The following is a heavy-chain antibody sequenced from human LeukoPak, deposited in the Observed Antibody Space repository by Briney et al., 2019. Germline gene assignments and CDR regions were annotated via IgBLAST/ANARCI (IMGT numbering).Heavy chain of an antibody. CDR1: GFGIGERW. D-gene: IGHD2-15*01. CDR2: IKKDGSKI. Sequence: GGSLRLSCAGSGFGIGERWMSWVRQAPGMGLEWVANIKKDGSKIYYVDSVKGRFTISRDNSRNSVFLETNSLRVEDTAAYYCATDGSFFDKWGQGTPVTVSS. CDR3: ATDGSFFDK. J-gene: IGHJ4*02. V-gene: IGHV3-7*01.